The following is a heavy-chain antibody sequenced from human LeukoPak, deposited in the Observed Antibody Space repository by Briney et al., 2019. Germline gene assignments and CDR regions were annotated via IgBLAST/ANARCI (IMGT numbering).Heavy chain of an antibody. Sequence: SETLSLTCTVSGGSISSSSYYWGWIRQPPGKGLEWIGSIYYSGSTYYNPSLKSRVTISVDTSKNQFSLKLSSVTAADTAVYYCASFRSPNSGSSHAFDIWGQGTMVTVSS. CDR2: IYYSGST. CDR3: ASFRSPNSGSSHAFDI. D-gene: IGHD1-26*01. J-gene: IGHJ3*02. V-gene: IGHV4-39*07. CDR1: GGSISSSSYY.